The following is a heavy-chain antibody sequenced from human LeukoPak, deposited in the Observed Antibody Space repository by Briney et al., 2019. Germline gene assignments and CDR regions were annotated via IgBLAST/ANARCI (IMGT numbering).Heavy chain of an antibody. CDR3: ATGYYYDSSGYYS. CDR1: GYTLTELS. Sequence: ASVKVSCKVSGYTLTELSMHWVRQAPGKGLEWMGGFDPEDGETIYAQKFQGRVTMTKDTSTDTAYMELSSLRSEDTAVYYCATGYYYDSSGYYSWGQGTLVTVSS. CDR2: FDPEDGET. V-gene: IGHV1-24*01. J-gene: IGHJ4*02. D-gene: IGHD3-22*01.